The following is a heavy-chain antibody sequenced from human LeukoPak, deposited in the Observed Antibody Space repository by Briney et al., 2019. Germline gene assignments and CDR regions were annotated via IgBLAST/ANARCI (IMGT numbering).Heavy chain of an antibody. CDR2: ISSSGSTI. Sequence: PGGSLRLSCAASGFTFSSYEMNWVRQAPGKGLEWVSYISSSGSTIYYADSVKGRFTISRDNAKNSLYLQMNSLRAEDTAVYYCAKDELMITFGGYYYYYMDVWGKGTTVTISS. V-gene: IGHV3-48*03. CDR3: AKDELMITFGGYYYYYMDV. D-gene: IGHD3-16*01. CDR1: GFTFSSYE. J-gene: IGHJ6*03.